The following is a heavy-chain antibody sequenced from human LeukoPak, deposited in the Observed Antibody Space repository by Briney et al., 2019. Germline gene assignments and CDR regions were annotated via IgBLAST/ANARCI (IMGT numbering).Heavy chain of an antibody. CDR2: ISSSSSYI. D-gene: IGHD6-13*01. CDR1: GFTFSSYS. CDR3: ARGRAAAGSNWFDP. J-gene: IGHJ5*02. V-gene: IGHV3-21*01. Sequence: GGSLRLSCAASGFTFSSYSMNWVRQAPGKGLEWVSSISSSSSYIYYADSVKGRFTISRDNAKNSLYPQMNSLRAEDTAVYYCARGRAAAGSNWFDPWGQGTLVTVSS.